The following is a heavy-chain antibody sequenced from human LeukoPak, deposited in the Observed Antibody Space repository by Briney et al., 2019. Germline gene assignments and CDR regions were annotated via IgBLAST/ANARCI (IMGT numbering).Heavy chain of an antibody. J-gene: IGHJ4*02. CDR3: AKSSGWFDY. CDR2: ISGSGDST. Sequence: GGSLRLSCAASGFXFSSYIINWVRQAPGKGLEWVSAISGSGDSTYYADSVKGRFTISRDNSKNTLYLQMNSLRAEDTAVHYCAKSSGWFDYWGQGTLVTVSS. D-gene: IGHD6-19*01. CDR1: GFXFSSYI. V-gene: IGHV3-23*01.